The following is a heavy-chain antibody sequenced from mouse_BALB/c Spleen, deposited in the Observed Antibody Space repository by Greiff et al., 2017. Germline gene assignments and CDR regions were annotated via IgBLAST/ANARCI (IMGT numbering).Heavy chain of an antibody. J-gene: IGHJ4*01. CDR1: GYSFTSYY. D-gene: IGHD2-3*01. CDR2: IDPFNGGT. V-gene: IGHV1S135*01. CDR3: ARSDYYDGYYDAMDY. Sequence: VQLQQSGPELMKPGASVKISCKASGYSFTSYYMHWVKQSHGKSLEWIGYIDPFNGGTSYNQKFKGKATLTVDKSSSTAYMHLSSLTSEDSAVYYCARSDYYDGYYDAMDYWGQGTSVTVSS.